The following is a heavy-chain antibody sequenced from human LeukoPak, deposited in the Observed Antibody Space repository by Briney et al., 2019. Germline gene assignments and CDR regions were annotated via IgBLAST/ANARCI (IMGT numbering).Heavy chain of an antibody. CDR3: ASGEMATTHFDY. CDR2: ISYDANIGSNK. Sequence: GGSLRLSCATSGFTFSRYAMHWVRQAPGKGLEWVALISYDANIGSNKYYADSVKGRFTISRDNSKNSLYLQMNSLRAEDTALYYCASGEMATTHFDYWGQGTLVTVSS. CDR1: GFTFSRYA. V-gene: IGHV3-30-3*01. D-gene: IGHD5-24*01. J-gene: IGHJ4*02.